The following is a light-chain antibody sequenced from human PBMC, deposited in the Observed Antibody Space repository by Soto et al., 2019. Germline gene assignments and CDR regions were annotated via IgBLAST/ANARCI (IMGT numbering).Light chain of an antibody. J-gene: IGKJ1*01. Sequence: EIVLTQSPGTLSLSPGERATLSCRASQSVSSSYLAWYQQKPGQAPRLLIYGASSRATGSPDRFSGSGSGTDFTLTIGRLDPEDFAVYYCQHYGSSSWTFGQGTKVEVK. CDR3: QHYGSSSWT. V-gene: IGKV3-20*01. CDR2: GAS. CDR1: QSVSSSY.